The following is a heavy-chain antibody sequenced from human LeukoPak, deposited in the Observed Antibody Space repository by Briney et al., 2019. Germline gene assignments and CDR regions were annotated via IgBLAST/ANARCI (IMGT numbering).Heavy chain of an antibody. V-gene: IGHV1-2*02. CDR3: ARADCSSTSCYGGIDY. CDR1: GYTFTGYY. CDR2: INPNSGGT. J-gene: IGHJ4*02. D-gene: IGHD2-2*01. Sequence: ASVKVSCKASGYTFTGYYMHWVRQAPGQGLEGMGWINPNSGGTNYAQKFQGRVTMTRDTSISTAYMELSRLRSDDTAVYYCARADCSSTSCYGGIDYWGQGTLVTVSS.